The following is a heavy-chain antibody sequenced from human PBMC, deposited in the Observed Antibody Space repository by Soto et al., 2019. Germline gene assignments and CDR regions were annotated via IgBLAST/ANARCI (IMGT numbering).Heavy chain of an antibody. CDR2: VHFSGNT. CDR1: GGSLSSHY. J-gene: IGHJ5*02. CDR3: GSVRPSGYVLS. V-gene: IGHV4-59*11. Sequence: SETLSLTCTVSGGSLSSHYWTWIRQSPGKGLEWIGYVHFSGNTNYNPSLKSRVTISIDTSKNQFSLRLASVTAADTAFYYCGSVRPSGYVLSWGQGTLVTVSS. D-gene: IGHD6-25*01.